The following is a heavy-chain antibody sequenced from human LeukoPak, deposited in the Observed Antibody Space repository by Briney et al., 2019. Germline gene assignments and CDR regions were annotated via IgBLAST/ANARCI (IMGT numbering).Heavy chain of an antibody. CDR3: ARDPYNGGYGDSYYYYRDV. J-gene: IGHJ6*03. CDR1: GFGFTSYS. V-gene: IGHV3-21*01. D-gene: IGHD1-26*01. Sequence: GGSLRLSCAASGFGFTSYSFNWVRKAPGKGLERVSSISSSNSYTYYADSVKGRFTISRDNAKNSLYLQMNSLRAEDTAIYYCARDPYNGGYGDSYYYYRDVWGKGTTVTISS. CDR2: ISSSNSYT.